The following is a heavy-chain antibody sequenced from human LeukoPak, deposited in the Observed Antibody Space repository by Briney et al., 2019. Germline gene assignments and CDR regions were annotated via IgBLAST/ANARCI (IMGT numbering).Heavy chain of an antibody. V-gene: IGHV3-48*04. Sequence: GGSLRLSCAASGFTFSSYSMNWVRQAPGKGLEWVSYISSSSSTIYYADSVKGRFTISRDNAKNSLYLQMNSLGAEDTAVYYCASMVEKYYYGMDVWGQGTTVTVSS. D-gene: IGHD4/OR15-4a*01. CDR1: GFTFSSYS. CDR3: ASMVEKYYYGMDV. CDR2: ISSSSSTI. J-gene: IGHJ6*02.